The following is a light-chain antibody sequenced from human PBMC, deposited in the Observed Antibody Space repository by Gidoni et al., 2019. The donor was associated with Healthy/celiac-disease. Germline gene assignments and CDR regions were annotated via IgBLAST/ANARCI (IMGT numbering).Light chain of an antibody. CDR1: QSVSSY. Sequence: EIVLTQSPATLSLSPGERATLSCRASQSVSSYLAWYQQKPGQAPRLLIYDASNRATGIPARFSGGGSGTDFTLTISSLEPEDFAVYYCQQRSNWPPGRFTFGPGTKVDIK. J-gene: IGKJ3*01. CDR2: DAS. CDR3: QQRSNWPPGRFT. V-gene: IGKV3-11*01.